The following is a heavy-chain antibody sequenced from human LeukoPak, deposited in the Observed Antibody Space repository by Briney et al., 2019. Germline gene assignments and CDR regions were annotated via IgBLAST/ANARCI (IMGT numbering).Heavy chain of an antibody. Sequence: GGSLRLSCAASGFTFSTSWMSWVRQAPGKGLEWVANIGQDGSEKNHVDSVKGRFTISRDNAKNSLFLQMNSLRVEDTALYYCARDRNKGATDYWGQGTLVTVSS. D-gene: IGHD1-26*01. J-gene: IGHJ4*02. CDR2: IGQDGSEK. CDR1: GFTFSTSW. V-gene: IGHV3-7*01. CDR3: ARDRNKGATDY.